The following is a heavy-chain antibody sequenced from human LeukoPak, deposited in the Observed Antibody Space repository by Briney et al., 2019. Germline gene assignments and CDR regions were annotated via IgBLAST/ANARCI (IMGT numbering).Heavy chain of an antibody. J-gene: IGHJ3*02. CDR3: ARADFWGAFDI. Sequence: SETLSLTCTVSGGSVSSGSYYWSWIRQPPGKGLEWIGYIYYSGSTNYNPSLKSRVTISVDTSKNQFSLKLSSVTAADTAVYYCARADFWGAFDIWGQGTMVTVSS. CDR1: GGSVSSGSYY. CDR2: IYYSGST. D-gene: IGHD3-3*01. V-gene: IGHV4-61*01.